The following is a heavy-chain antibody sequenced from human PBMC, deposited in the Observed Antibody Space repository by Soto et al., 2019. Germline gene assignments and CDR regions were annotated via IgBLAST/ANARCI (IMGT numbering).Heavy chain of an antibody. D-gene: IGHD3-22*01. CDR2: ISAGAGST. CDR3: AKDPQYVSFGYYSYSGSFDF. V-gene: IGHV3-23*01. Sequence: SGSLRLSCAASGFTFRSYAMSWVLQAPGKXLEWVSTISAGAGSTFYADSVKGRFTISRDNSKSTLYLQMNSLRAEDTAVYYCAKDPQYVSFGYYSYSGSFDFWGQGTLVTVSS. J-gene: IGHJ4*01. CDR1: GFTFRSYA.